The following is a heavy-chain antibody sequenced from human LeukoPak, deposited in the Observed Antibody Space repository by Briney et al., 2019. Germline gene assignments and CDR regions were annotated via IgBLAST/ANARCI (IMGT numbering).Heavy chain of an antibody. CDR2: IYYSGST. D-gene: IGHD3-3*01. V-gene: IGHV4-59*01. J-gene: IGHJ6*02. CDR3: ARDSRFLEWLPNYYYYGMDV. Sequence: SETLSLTCTVSGGSISSYYWSWIRQPPGKGLEWIGYIYYSGSTNYNPSLKSRVTISVDTSKNQFSLKLSSVTAADMAVYYCARDSRFLEWLPNYYYYGMDVWGQGTTVTVSS. CDR1: GGSISSYY.